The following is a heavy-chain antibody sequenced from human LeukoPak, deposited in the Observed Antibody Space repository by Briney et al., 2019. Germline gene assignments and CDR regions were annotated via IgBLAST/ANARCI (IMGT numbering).Heavy chain of an antibody. CDR3: ARGAYYYED. CDR2: ISSSSSTI. Sequence: GGSLRLSCAASGFTFSSHSMNWVRQAPGEGLEWVSYISSSSSTIYYADSVKGRFTISRDNAKDSLYLQMNSLRAEDTAVYYCARGAYYYEDWGQGTLVTVSS. CDR1: GFTFSSHS. D-gene: IGHD3-22*01. V-gene: IGHV3-48*01. J-gene: IGHJ4*02.